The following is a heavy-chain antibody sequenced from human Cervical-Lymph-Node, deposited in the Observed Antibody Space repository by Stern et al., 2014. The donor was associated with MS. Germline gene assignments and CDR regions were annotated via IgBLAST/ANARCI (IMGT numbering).Heavy chain of an antibody. V-gene: IGHV4-59*01. Sequence: QVQLQESGPGLVKPSETLSLTCSVSGGSISGSHCNWIRQRPGTGLEWIGEMYPGMSANYDPSLRGRVAISMDTSESHFSLRLTSVTAADTAIYYCAILYGGNGGRGSWGRGTLVTVSS. CDR3: AILYGGNGGRGS. CDR2: MYPGMSA. D-gene: IGHD4-23*01. CDR1: GGSISGSH. J-gene: IGHJ5*02.